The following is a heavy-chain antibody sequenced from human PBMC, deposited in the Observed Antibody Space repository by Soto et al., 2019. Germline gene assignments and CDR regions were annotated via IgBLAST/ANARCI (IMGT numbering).Heavy chain of an antibody. CDR1: RFTFSSYG. D-gene: IGHD1-26*01. V-gene: IGHV3-30*18. CDR3: AKDRLRGGFLTTATTNGMDV. Sequence: PGGSLRLSCAASRFTFSSYGMHWVRQAPGKGLEWVALISYNGSNKYYVDSVKGRFTISRDNSKNTLLLQMNSLRAGDTAVYYCAKDRLRGGFLTTATTNGMDVWGQGTTVTVSS. J-gene: IGHJ6*02. CDR2: ISYNGSNK.